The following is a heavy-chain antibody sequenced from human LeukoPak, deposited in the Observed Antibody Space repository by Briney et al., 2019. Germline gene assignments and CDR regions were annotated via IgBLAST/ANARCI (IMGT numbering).Heavy chain of an antibody. J-gene: IGHJ6*03. CDR1: GFTFSSYS. V-gene: IGHV3-21*01. Sequence: NAGGSLRLSCAASGFTFSSYSMNWVRQAPGKGLEWVSSISSSSSYIYYADSVKGRFTISRDNAKNSLYLQMNSLRAEDTAVYYCAKSEARPWYYYMDVWGKGTTVTVSS. CDR3: AKSEARPWYYYMDV. CDR2: ISSSSSYI.